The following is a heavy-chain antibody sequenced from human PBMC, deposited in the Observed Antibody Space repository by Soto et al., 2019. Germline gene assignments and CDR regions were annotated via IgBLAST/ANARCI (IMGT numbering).Heavy chain of an antibody. CDR3: AKDSGRGSADYYFDY. CDR1: EFTFSNFA. V-gene: IGHV3-30*18. D-gene: IGHD3-10*01. J-gene: IGHJ4*02. CDR2: ILYDGDDK. Sequence: QVQLVESGGGVVQPGRSLRLSCAASEFTFSNFAMHWVRQAPGKGLEWVAVILYDGDDKKFADSVKGRFTISRDNSKNTLFLQMNSLRPEDTAVYFCAKDSGRGSADYYFDYWGRGTLVTVSS.